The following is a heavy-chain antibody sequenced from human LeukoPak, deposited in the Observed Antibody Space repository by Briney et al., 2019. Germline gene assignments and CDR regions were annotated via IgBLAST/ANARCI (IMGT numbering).Heavy chain of an antibody. Sequence: GASVKVSCKASGYTFTSYDINWVRQATGQGLEWMGWMNPNSGNTGYAQKFQGKVTTTRNTSISTAYMELSSLRSEDTAVYYCARVPIEYSSSYYYYGMDVWGQGTTVTVSS. CDR3: ARVPIEYSSSYYYYGMDV. J-gene: IGHJ6*02. CDR1: GYTFTSYD. V-gene: IGHV1-8*01. CDR2: MNPNSGNT. D-gene: IGHD6-6*01.